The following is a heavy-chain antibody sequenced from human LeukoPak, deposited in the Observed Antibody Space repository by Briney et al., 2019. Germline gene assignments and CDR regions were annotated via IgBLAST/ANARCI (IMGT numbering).Heavy chain of an antibody. D-gene: IGHD3-22*01. CDR1: GGSISSSNW. V-gene: IGHV4-4*02. J-gene: IGHJ3*02. CDR2: IYHSGST. CDR3: ARESYYDSSGYSHDAFDI. Sequence: PSETLSLTCAVSGGSISSSNWWSWIRQPPGKGLEWIGEIYHSGSTNYNPSLKSRVTISVDKSKTQFSLKPSSVTAADTAVYYCARESYYDSSGYSHDAFDIWGQGTMVTVSS.